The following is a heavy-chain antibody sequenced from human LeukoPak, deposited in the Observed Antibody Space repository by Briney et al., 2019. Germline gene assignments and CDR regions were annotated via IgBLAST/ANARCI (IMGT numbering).Heavy chain of an antibody. D-gene: IGHD6-13*01. CDR3: ARVRQQPKDYYYYYYMDV. CDR2: IIPIFGTA. Sequence: SVKVSCKASGGTFSSYAISWVRQAPGQGLEWMGGIIPIFGTANYAQKFQGRVTITTDESTSTAYMELSSLRSEDTAVYYCARVRQQPKDYYYYYYMDVWGKGPRSPSP. CDR1: GGTFSSYA. J-gene: IGHJ6*03. V-gene: IGHV1-69*05.